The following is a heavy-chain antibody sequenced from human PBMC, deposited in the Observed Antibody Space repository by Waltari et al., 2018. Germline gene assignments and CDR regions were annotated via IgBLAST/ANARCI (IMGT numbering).Heavy chain of an antibody. CDR1: GYSISSGYY. Sequence: QVQLQESGPGLVKPSETLSLTCTVSGYSISSGYYRGWIRQPPGKGLEWIGSIYHSGSTYYNPSLKSRVTISVDTSKNQFSLKLSSVTAADTAVYYCARDWYSSSSLDYWGQGTLVTVSS. CDR3: ARDWYSSSSLDY. D-gene: IGHD6-6*01. V-gene: IGHV4-38-2*02. CDR2: IYHSGST. J-gene: IGHJ4*02.